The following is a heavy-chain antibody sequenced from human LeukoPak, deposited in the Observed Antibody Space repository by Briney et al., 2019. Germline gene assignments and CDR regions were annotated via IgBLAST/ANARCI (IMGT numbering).Heavy chain of an antibody. D-gene: IGHD6-6*01. J-gene: IGHJ4*02. CDR2: ISSSGSTI. V-gene: IGHV3-11*01. CDR3: AREGTGQLPPRPTGNHYFDY. CDR1: GFTFSDYY. Sequence: GGSLRLSCAASGFTFSDYYMSWIRQAPGKGLEWVSYISSSGSTIYYADSVKSRFTISRDNAKNSLYLQMNSLRAEDTAVYYCAREGTGQLPPRPTGNHYFDYWGQGTLVTVSS.